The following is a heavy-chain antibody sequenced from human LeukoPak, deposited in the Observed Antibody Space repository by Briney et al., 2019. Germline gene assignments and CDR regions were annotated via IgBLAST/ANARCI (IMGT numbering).Heavy chain of an antibody. D-gene: IGHD1-26*01. Sequence: ASVKVSCKASGGTFSSYAISWVRQAPGQGLEWMGRIIPIFGTANYAQKFQGRVTITTDESTSTAYMELSSLRSEDTAVYYCAREGYSGYVDYWGQGTLVTVSS. V-gene: IGHV1-69*05. CDR1: GGTFSSYA. CDR3: AREGYSGYVDY. J-gene: IGHJ4*02. CDR2: IIPIFGTA.